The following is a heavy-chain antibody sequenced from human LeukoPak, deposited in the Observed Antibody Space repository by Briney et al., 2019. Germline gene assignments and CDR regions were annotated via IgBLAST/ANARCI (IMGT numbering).Heavy chain of an antibody. Sequence: PGGSLRLSCAASGFTFSSYAMHWVRQAPGKGLEWVAVISYDGSNKYYVDSVKGRFTIFRDNSKNTLYLQMNSLRAEDTAVYYCARAYSSGWYGDFDYWGQGTLVTVSS. V-gene: IGHV3-30-3*01. J-gene: IGHJ4*02. CDR3: ARAYSSGWYGDFDY. CDR2: ISYDGSNK. CDR1: GFTFSSYA. D-gene: IGHD6-19*01.